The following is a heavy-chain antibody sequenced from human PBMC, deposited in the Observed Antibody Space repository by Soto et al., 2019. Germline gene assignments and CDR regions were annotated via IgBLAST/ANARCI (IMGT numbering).Heavy chain of an antibody. V-gene: IGHV3-30*03. CDR2: ISYDRSNE. D-gene: IGHD5-18*01. CDR1: GFTFSTYG. Sequence: GGSLRLSCAASGFTFSTYGMHWVRQAPGKGLEWVAVISYDRSNEFYSDSVKGRFTISRDNSNHTLYLQMNSLRAEDTALYYCARGQGQGTAVVTHWGQGTQVTVSS. CDR3: ARGQGQGTAVVTH. J-gene: IGHJ4*02.